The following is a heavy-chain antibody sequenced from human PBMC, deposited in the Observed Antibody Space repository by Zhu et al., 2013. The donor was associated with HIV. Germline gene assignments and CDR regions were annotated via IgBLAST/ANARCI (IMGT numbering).Heavy chain of an antibody. Sequence: QVQLVQSGAEVKKPGASVKVSCKASGYTFTGYYMHWVRQAPGQGLEWMGWINPNSGGTNYAQKFQGRVTMTRDTSISTAYMELSRLRSDDTAVYYCARERCSSTSCLGPDFDYWGQGTLVTVSS. CDR2: INPNSGGT. V-gene: IGHV1-2*02. CDR3: ARERCSSTSCLGPDFDY. CDR1: GYTFTGYY. J-gene: IGHJ4*02. D-gene: IGHD2-2*01.